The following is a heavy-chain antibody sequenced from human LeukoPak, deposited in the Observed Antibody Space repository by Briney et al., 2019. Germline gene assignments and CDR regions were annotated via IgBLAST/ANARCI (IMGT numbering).Heavy chain of an antibody. V-gene: IGHV3-13*01. CDR2: IGTAGDT. J-gene: IGHJ4*02. Sequence: GGSLRLSCAASGFTFSSYDMHWVRQATGKGLEWVSAIGTAGDTYYPGSVRGRFTISRENAKNSLYLQMNSLRAGDTAVYYCARVYDSSGYDYWGQGTLVTVSS. CDR1: GFTFSSYD. CDR3: ARVYDSSGYDY. D-gene: IGHD3-22*01.